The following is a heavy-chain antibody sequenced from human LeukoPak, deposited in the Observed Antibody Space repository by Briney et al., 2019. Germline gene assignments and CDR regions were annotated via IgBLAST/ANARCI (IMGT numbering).Heavy chain of an antibody. CDR2: INPNSGGT. D-gene: IGHD2-2*01. J-gene: IGHJ4*02. CDR3: ARESDRSRTNFDY. CDR1: GYTFTGYY. Sequence: GASVKVSCKASGYTFTGYYMHWVRQAPGQGLEWMGWINPNSGGTNYAQKFQGRVTMTRDTSISTAYMELSRLRSDDTAVYYCARESDRSRTNFDYWGQGTLVTVSS. V-gene: IGHV1-2*02.